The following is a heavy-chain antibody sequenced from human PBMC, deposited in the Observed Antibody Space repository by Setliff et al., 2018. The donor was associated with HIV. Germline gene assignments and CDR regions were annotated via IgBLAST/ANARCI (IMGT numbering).Heavy chain of an antibody. CDR3: AGEPSGYDIMTGYWEDAFDI. CDR1: GGSISSGSYF. CDR2: IYTSGST. J-gene: IGHJ3*02. V-gene: IGHV4-61*02. Sequence: SETLSLTCTVSGGSISSGSYFWSWIRQPAGKGLEWIGRIYTSGSTNYNPSLKSRVTISIDTSKNQFSLKLSSVTAADTAVYYCAGEPSGYDIMTGYWEDAFDIWGQGTMVTVSS. D-gene: IGHD3-9*01.